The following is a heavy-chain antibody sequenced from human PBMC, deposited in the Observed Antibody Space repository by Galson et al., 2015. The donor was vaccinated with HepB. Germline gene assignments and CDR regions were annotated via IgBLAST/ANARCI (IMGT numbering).Heavy chain of an antibody. D-gene: IGHD6-19*01. Sequence: SLRLSCAASGFTFSNYGMNWVRQAPGRGLEWVSSISSRGTYIYYADSMKGRLTISRDNTKNSLYLQMTSLRVEETAVYYCARDWGIAVAGTWWFDPWGQGTLVTVSS. CDR1: GFTFSNYG. V-gene: IGHV3-21*01. CDR3: ARDWGIAVAGTWWFDP. CDR2: ISSRGTYI. J-gene: IGHJ5*02.